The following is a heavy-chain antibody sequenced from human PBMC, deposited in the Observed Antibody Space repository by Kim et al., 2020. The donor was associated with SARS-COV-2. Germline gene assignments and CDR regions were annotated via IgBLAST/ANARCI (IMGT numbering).Heavy chain of an antibody. D-gene: IGHD6-13*01. J-gene: IGHJ4*02. CDR2: INSDGSST. CDR3: ARSWRSGWYYFDY. Sequence: GGSLRLSCAASGFTFSSYWMHWVRQAPGKGLVWVSDINSDGSSTSYADSVKGQFTISRENAKNTLYLQMNSLRAEDTAVYYCARSWRSGWYYFDYWGQG. V-gene: IGHV3-74*01. CDR1: GFTFSSYW.